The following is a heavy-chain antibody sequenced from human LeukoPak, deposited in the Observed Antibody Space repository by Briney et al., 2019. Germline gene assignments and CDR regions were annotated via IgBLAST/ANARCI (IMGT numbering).Heavy chain of an antibody. CDR1: GYSFTTYW. CDR2: IYPGDSDT. D-gene: IGHD1-26*01. V-gene: IGHV5-51*01. Sequence: ESLTISCKGSGYSFTTYWNGWVRQMPGKGLEWMGIIYPGDSDTRYSPSFQGQVTIAVDKSITTAYLQWSSLKASDTAIYYCARGXVGAXXISSFDYWAXGXXXSVSS. J-gene: IGHJ4*02. CDR3: ARGXVGAXXISSFDY.